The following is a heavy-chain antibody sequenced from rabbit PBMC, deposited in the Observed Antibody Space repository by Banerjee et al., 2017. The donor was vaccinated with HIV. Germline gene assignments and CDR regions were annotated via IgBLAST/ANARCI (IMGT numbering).Heavy chain of an antibody. V-gene: IGHV1S45*01. CDR3: ARRDGGYVAYGYAYYGMDL. CDR1: GFSFSSSYW. J-gene: IGHJ6*01. CDR2: NGVGSGST. Sequence: EQLEESGGDLVKPGASLTLTCTASGFSFSSSYWICWVRQAPGKGLEWIACNGVGSGSTSCSSWAKGRFTISKTSSTTVTLQMTSLTAADTATYFCARRDGGYVAYGYAYYGMDLWGQGTLVTVS. D-gene: IGHD6-1*01.